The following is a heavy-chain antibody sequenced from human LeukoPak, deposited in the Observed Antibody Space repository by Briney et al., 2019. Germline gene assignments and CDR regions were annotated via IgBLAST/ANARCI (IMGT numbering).Heavy chain of an antibody. Sequence: PSETLSLTCTISGGSISSYYWSWIRQPAGKGLEWIGRIYTSGSTNYNPSLKSRVTMSVDTSKNQFSLKLSSVTAADTAVYYCAGDQMAGVFDYWGQGTLVTVSS. CDR2: IYTSGST. CDR1: GGSISSYY. D-gene: IGHD5-24*01. J-gene: IGHJ4*02. V-gene: IGHV4-4*07. CDR3: AGDQMAGVFDY.